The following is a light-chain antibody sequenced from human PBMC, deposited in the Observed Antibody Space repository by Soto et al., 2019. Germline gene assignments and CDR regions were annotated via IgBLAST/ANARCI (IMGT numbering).Light chain of an antibody. CDR1: SSDVGGYNY. CDR2: DVS. J-gene: IGLJ1*01. CDR3: SSYRSSSTPFV. V-gene: IGLV2-14*01. Sequence: QSALTQPASVSGSPGQSITISCTGTSSDVGGYNYVSWYQQYPGKAPELMIYDVSNRPSGVSNRFSGSKSGNTASLTISGLQADDEADYYCSSYRSSSTPFVFGTGTKVTVL.